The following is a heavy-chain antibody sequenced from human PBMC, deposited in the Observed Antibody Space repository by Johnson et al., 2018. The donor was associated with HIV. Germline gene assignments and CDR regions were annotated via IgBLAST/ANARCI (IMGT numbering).Heavy chain of an antibody. CDR1: GFTFSSYA. D-gene: IGHD2-15*01. J-gene: IGHJ3*02. V-gene: IGHV3-30*04. Sequence: QVQVVESGGGVVQPGRSLRLSCAASGFTFSSYAMHWVRQAPGKGLEWVAVISYDGSNKYYADSVKGRFTISRDNSKNTLYLQMNSLRAEDKAVYYCSRDLLVGVVAAARCGDAFDIWGQGTMVTVSS. CDR3: SRDLLVGVVAAARCGDAFDI. CDR2: ISYDGSNK.